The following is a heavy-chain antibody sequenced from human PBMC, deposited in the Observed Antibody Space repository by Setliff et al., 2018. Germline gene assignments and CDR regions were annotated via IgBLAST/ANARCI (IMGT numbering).Heavy chain of an antibody. V-gene: IGHV1-46*01. Sequence: ASVKVSCKASGYSLITHYMHWVRQAPGQGLEWMGLINPGGGSSTYAQKFQGRVSLTRDTSTSTVYMEVNNLGSEDTALYFCARAGQASAGRKGVFDYWGQGPRSPSPQ. CDR3: ARAGQASAGRKGVFDY. CDR2: INPGGGSS. CDR1: GYSLITHY. J-gene: IGHJ4*02. D-gene: IGHD3-10*01.